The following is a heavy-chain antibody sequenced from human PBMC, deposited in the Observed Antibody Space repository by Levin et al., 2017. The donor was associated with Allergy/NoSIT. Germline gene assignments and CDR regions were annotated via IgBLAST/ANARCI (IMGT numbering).Heavy chain of an antibody. Sequence: GGSLRLSCAASGFTFDQYAMHWVRQVPGKGLEWFSGINWDSSDIGYADSVRGRFTISRDNAESYLYLQMNSLRAEDTAFYYCAKDGGSTKWYVDSWGQGTLVTVSS. CDR3: AKDGGSTKWYVDS. D-gene: IGHD2-15*01. CDR1: GFTFDQYA. CDR2: INWDSSDI. V-gene: IGHV3-9*01. J-gene: IGHJ4*02.